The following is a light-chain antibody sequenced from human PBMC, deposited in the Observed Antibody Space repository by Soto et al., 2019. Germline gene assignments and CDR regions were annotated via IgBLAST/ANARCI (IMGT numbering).Light chain of an antibody. J-gene: IGLJ3*02. CDR3: CSYAGSYTNWL. V-gene: IGLV2-11*01. CDR2: DVS. Sequence: QSVLTQPRSVSGSPGHSVTISCTGTSSDVGGYNYVSWYQQHPGKAPKLMIFDVSKRPSGVPDRFSGSKSGNTASLTISGLQADDEVDYYCCSYAGSYTNWLFGGGTKLTVL. CDR1: SSDVGGYNY.